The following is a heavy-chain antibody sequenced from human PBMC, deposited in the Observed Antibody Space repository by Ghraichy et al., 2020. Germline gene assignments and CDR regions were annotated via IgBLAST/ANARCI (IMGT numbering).Heavy chain of an antibody. D-gene: IGHD6-13*01. Sequence: ASVKVSCKASGYTFTSYGISWVRQAPGQGLEWMGWISAYNGNTNYAQKLQGRVTMTTDTSTSTAYMELRSLRSDDTAVYYCARGVVVSLSRAAAGRLAYYYGMDVWGQGTTVTVSS. V-gene: IGHV1-18*01. CDR2: ISAYNGNT. CDR3: ARGVVVSLSRAAAGRLAYYYGMDV. J-gene: IGHJ6*02. CDR1: GYTFTSYG.